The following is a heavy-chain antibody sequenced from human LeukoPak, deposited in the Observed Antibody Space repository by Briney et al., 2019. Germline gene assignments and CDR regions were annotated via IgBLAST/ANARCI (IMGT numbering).Heavy chain of an antibody. Sequence: SGPTLVNPTQTLTLTCTFSGFSLRTSGVGVGWIRQPPGKALEWLSLIYWDDDKRYSPSLKSRLTITKDTSKNQVVLTMTNMDPVDTATYYCAHYSGYDLYSSGWYVYWGQGTLVTVSS. CDR1: GFSLRTSGVG. CDR2: IYWDDDK. CDR3: AHYSGYDLYSSGWYVY. V-gene: IGHV2-5*02. J-gene: IGHJ4*02. D-gene: IGHD6-19*01.